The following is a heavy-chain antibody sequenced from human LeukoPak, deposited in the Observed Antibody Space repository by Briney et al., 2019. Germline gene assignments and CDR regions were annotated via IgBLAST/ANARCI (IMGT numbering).Heavy chain of an antibody. CDR1: GGSVSTFSYY. V-gene: IGHV4-61*02. D-gene: IGHD3-10*01. J-gene: IGHJ3*02. CDR2: IFTSGST. Sequence: PSQTLSLTCNVSGGSVSTFSYYWSWLRQPAGKRLEWIGRIFTSGSTNYNPSLKSRITISVDTSQNQFSLKLNSVTAADTAVYYCARDGSYYYAFDIWGQGTMVTVSS. CDR3: ARDGSYYYAFDI.